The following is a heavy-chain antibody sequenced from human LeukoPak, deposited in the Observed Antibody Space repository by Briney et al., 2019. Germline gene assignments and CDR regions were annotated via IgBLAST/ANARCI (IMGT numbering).Heavy chain of an antibody. J-gene: IGHJ4*02. CDR1: GFTFSTYW. CDR2: IIADGSSA. D-gene: IGHD1-26*01. V-gene: IGHV3-74*01. CDR3: ARDGSLPDY. Sequence: GGSLRLSCAASGFTFSTYWMHWVRQTPGKGLEWVSRIIADGSSAIYADSVKGRFTISRDNAKNTLFLQMNSLRAEDTAVYYCARDGSLPDYWGQGTPVTVSS.